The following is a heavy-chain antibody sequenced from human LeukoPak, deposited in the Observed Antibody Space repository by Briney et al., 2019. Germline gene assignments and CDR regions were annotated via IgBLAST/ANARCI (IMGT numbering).Heavy chain of an antibody. J-gene: IGHJ4*02. V-gene: IGHV4-34*01. CDR2: INLSGIT. CDR3: ARSKRLQGARYFDY. Sequence: SETLSLTCAVYGGSFSGYSWSWIREPPGKGLEGCGEINLSGITNYTPSFKSRVTISVDTSKNQFSLKLSSVTAADTAVYYCARSKRLQGARYFDYWGQGTLVTVCS. D-gene: IGHD5-24*01. CDR1: GGSFSGYS.